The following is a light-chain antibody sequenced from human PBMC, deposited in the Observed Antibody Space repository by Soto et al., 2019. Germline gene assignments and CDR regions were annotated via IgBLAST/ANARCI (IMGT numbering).Light chain of an antibody. CDR1: QSVSSSY. V-gene: IGKV3-20*01. J-gene: IGKJ5*01. CDR3: QQYGSSPIT. Sequence: EIVLTQSPGTLSLSPGERATLSYRASQSVSSSYLAWYQQKPGQAPRLLIYGASSRATGIPDRFSGSGSGTDYTLTISRLVPEDFAVYYCQQYGSSPITFGQGTRLEIK. CDR2: GAS.